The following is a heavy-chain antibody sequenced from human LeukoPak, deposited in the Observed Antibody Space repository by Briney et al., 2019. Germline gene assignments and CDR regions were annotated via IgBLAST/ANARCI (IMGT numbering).Heavy chain of an antibody. CDR2: ISHSGST. V-gene: IGHV4-39*07. J-gene: IGHJ3*02. CDR3: ARGETDYGGNHDAFDI. D-gene: IGHD4-23*01. CDR1: GGSINIRSYY. Sequence: SETLSLTCTVSGGSINIRSYYWGWIRQPPGKGLEWIGEISHSGSTNYNPSLKSRVTISVDTSKNQFSLKLNSVTAADTAVYYCARGETDYGGNHDAFDIWGQGTMVTVSA.